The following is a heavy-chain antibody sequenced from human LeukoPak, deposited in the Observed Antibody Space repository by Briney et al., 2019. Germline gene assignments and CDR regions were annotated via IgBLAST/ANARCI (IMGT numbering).Heavy chain of an antibody. V-gene: IGHV4-59*08. J-gene: IGHJ4*02. CDR3: ARLPEYSSSLIDY. CDR2: IYYSGST. D-gene: IGHD6-6*01. Sequence: SETLSLTCTVSGVSISSYYWSWIRQPPGKGLEWIGYIYYSGSTNYNPSLKSRVTISVNTSKNQFSLKLSSVTAADTAVYYCARLPEYSSSLIDYWGQGTLVTVSS. CDR1: GVSISSYY.